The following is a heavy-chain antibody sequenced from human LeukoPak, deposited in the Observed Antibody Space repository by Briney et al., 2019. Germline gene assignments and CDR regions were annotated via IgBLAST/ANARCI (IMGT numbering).Heavy chain of an antibody. CDR2: ISYDGSNK. J-gene: IGHJ4*02. Sequence: PGGSLRLSCAASGFTFSSYAMHWVRQAPGKGLEWVAVISYDGSNKYYADSVKGRFTISRDNSKNTLYLQMNSLRAEDTAVYYCARERGRSSSSGSLYYGYWGQGTLVTVSS. CDR3: ARERGRSSSSGSLYYGY. CDR1: GFTFSSYA. V-gene: IGHV3-30-3*01. D-gene: IGHD1-26*01.